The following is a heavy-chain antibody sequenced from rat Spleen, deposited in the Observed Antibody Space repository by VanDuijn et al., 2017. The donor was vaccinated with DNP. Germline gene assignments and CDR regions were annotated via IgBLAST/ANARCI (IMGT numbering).Heavy chain of an antibody. V-gene: IGHV2-41*01. CDR2: IWNNGGT. CDR3: ARSPETSYIYFPWAY. J-gene: IGHJ3*01. D-gene: IGHD1-2*01. CDR1: GFSLTSNS. Sequence: QVQLKESGPGLVQPSQTLSLTCTVAGFSLTSNSVHWVRQVPGKGLEWMGVIWNNGGTRYNSVLKSRLSITKDTSKSQVFLKMNSLQTEDTATYYCARSPETSYIYFPWAYWGQGTLVTVSS.